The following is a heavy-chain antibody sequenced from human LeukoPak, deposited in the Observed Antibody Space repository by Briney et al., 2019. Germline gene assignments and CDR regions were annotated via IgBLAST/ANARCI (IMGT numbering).Heavy chain of an antibody. J-gene: IGHJ3*02. CDR3: ARGGIAARENAFDI. CDR2: IYTSGST. CDR1: GGSISSYY. Sequence: PSETLSLTCTVSGGSISSYYWSWIRQPAGKGLEWIGRIYTSGSTNYNPSLKSRVTMPVDTSKNQFSLKLSSVTAADTAVYYCARGGIAARENAFDIWGQGTMVTVSS. D-gene: IGHD6-6*01. V-gene: IGHV4-4*07.